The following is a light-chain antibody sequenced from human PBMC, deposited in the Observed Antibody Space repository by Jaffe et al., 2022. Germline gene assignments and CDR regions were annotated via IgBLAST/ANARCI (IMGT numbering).Light chain of an antibody. CDR2: WAS. CDR3: QQYYSPYT. J-gene: IGKJ2*01. V-gene: IGKV4-1*01. CDR1: QSVLLSSNNYNY. Sequence: DIVMTQSPDSLAVSLGERATINCKSSQSVLLSSNNYNYLAWYQQKPGQPPKLLIYWASTRESGVPDRFSGSGSGTDFTLTISSLQAEDVAVYYCQQYYSPYTFGQGTKLEIK.